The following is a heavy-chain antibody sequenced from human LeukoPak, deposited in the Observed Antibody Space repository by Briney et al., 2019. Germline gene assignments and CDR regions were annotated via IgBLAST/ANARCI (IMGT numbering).Heavy chain of an antibody. CDR1: GGSISSYY. CDR2: IYYSGST. D-gene: IGHD6-13*01. Sequence: PSETLSLTCPVSGGSISSYYWSWIRQPPGKGLEWIGYIYYSGSTNYNPSLKSRVTISVDTSKNQFSLKLSSVTAADTAVYYCARHGGSSWNFDYWGQGTLVTVSS. V-gene: IGHV4-59*01. CDR3: ARHGGSSWNFDY. J-gene: IGHJ4*02.